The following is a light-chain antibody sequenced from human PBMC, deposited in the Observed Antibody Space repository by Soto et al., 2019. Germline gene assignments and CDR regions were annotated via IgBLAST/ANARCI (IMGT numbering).Light chain of an antibody. CDR3: QQYYISPLT. CDR2: LAS. V-gene: IGKV4-1*01. J-gene: IGKJ4*01. Sequence: DIVMTQSPDSLAVSLGERATINCKSSQSVFYSSNNKNYLAWYQQKPGQPPKLLIYLASTRESGVPDRFSGSGSGTDFTLTISSLQAEDVAVYYCQQYYISPLTFGGGTKVEI. CDR1: QSVFYSSNNKNY.